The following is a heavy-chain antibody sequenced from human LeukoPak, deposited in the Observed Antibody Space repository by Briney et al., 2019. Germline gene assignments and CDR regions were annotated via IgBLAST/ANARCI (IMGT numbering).Heavy chain of an antibody. V-gene: IGHV4-59*08. CDR3: ARHRDYGSGWYGFDY. CDR1: GGSISSYY. CDR2: IYYSGST. D-gene: IGHD6-19*01. Sequence: PSETLSLTCTVSGGSISSYYWSWIRQPPGKGLEWVGDIYYSGSTNYNPSLKSRVTISVDTSKNQFSLRLSSVTAADTAVYYCARHRDYGSGWYGFDYWGQGTLVTVSS. J-gene: IGHJ4*02.